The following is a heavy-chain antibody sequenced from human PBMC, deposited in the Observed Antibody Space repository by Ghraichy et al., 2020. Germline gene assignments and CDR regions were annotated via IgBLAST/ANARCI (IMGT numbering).Heavy chain of an antibody. V-gene: IGHV4-59*01. CDR3: ARGLNSGHYYYYYYMDV. CDR1: GGSISSYY. J-gene: IGHJ6*03. CDR2: IYYNGTT. Sequence: SETLSLTCTVSGGSISSYYWNWIRQPPGRGLEWIGYIYYNGTTNYNSSLKSRVTISKDTSNYQFSLRLSVVTAADTAVYYCARGLNSGHYYYYYYMDVWGKRTAVTASS. D-gene: IGHD1-26*01.